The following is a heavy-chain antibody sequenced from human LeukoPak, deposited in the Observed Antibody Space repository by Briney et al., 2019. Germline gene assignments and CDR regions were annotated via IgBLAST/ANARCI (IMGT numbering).Heavy chain of an antibody. CDR3: VRGPYGASISKWFDP. Sequence: SETLSLTCTVSGGSISSYYWSWIRQSPGGGLEWIGYIYYSGDTAYNPSLRSRVTLPVDTSKNQFSLQLRSVTTADTAVYYCVRGPYGASISKWFDPWGQGTQVIVSP. V-gene: IGHV4-59*01. CDR1: GGSISSYY. D-gene: IGHD4/OR15-4a*01. CDR2: IYYSGDT. J-gene: IGHJ5*02.